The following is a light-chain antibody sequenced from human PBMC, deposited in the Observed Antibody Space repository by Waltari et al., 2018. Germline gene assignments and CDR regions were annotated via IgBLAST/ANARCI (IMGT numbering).Light chain of an antibody. J-gene: IGLJ2*01. CDR2: DVS. CDR1: SSDVGGYNY. Sequence: QSALTQPRSVSGSPGQSVTISCTGTSSDVGGYNYVSWYQQHPGKAPKLMIYDVSERPSGGPDRFSGSKSGNTASLTISGLQAEDESDYYCCSYAGSYTRVFGGGTKLTVL. CDR3: CSYAGSYTRV. V-gene: IGLV2-11*01.